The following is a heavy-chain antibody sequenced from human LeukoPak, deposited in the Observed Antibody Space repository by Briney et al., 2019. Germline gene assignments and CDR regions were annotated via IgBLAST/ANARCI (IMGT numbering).Heavy chain of an antibody. Sequence: GGSLRLSCAASGFTSSSYSMNWVRQAPGKGLEWVSYISSSSSTIYYADSVKGRFTISRDNAKNSLYLQMNSLRAEDTAVYYCARGTLYDFWSGYSAFDIWGQGTMVTVSS. J-gene: IGHJ3*02. CDR2: ISSSSSTI. V-gene: IGHV3-48*01. CDR1: GFTSSSYS. CDR3: ARGTLYDFWSGYSAFDI. D-gene: IGHD3-3*01.